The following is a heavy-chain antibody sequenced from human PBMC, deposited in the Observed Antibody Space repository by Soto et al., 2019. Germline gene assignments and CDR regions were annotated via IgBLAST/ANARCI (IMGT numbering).Heavy chain of an antibody. CDR2: IYYSGST. Sequence: PXETLSLTCTVAGCSISSYYWSWIRQPPGKGLEWIGYIYYSGSTNYNPSLKSRVTISVDTSKNQFSLKLSSVTAADTAVYYCARGYYDSSFLLDYWGQGTLVTVSS. CDR3: ARGYYDSSFLLDY. D-gene: IGHD3-22*01. J-gene: IGHJ4*02. CDR1: GCSISSYY. V-gene: IGHV4-59*01.